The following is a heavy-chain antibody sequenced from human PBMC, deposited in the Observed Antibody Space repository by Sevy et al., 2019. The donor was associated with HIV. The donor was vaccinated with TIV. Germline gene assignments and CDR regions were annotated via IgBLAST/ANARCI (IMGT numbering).Heavy chain of an antibody. Sequence: GGSLRLSCAASGFTFSVYWMSWVRQAPGKGLEWVATMKEDGSDKDYVDSVKGRFTISRDNAKNSLYLQMNSLRAEDTAVYYCVREGVGGYSYSLDCWGQGTLVTASS. CDR2: MKEDGSDK. CDR1: GFTFSVYW. D-gene: IGHD5-18*01. J-gene: IGHJ4*02. CDR3: VREGVGGYSYSLDC. V-gene: IGHV3-7*01.